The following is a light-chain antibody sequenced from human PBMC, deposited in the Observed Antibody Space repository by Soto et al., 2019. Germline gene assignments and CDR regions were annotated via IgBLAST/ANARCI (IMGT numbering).Light chain of an antibody. CDR3: QQYDGSPRT. CDR2: DAS. CDR1: QSLRSNF. J-gene: IGKJ1*01. Sequence: EIVLTQSPGTLSVSPGERATLSCTASQSLRSNFLAWYQQKPGQAPGLLIYDASSRAAGIPDRFSGSGSGTDFTLTITRLEPEDFAVYHCQQYDGSPRTFGQGIKVEIK. V-gene: IGKV3-20*01.